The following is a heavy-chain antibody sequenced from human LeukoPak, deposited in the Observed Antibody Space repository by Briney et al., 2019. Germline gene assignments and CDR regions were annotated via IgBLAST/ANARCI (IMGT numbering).Heavy chain of an antibody. CDR3: AREGSPFYYYYMDV. V-gene: IGHV1-18*04. Sequence: ASVKVSCKASGYTFTGYYMHWVRQAPGQGLEWMRWISTYNGNTNYAQKLQGRVTMTTDTSTSIAYMELRSLRSDDTAVYYCAREGSPFYYYYMDVWGKGTTVTVSS. CDR2: ISTYNGNT. J-gene: IGHJ6*03. CDR1: GYTFTGYY. D-gene: IGHD2-15*01.